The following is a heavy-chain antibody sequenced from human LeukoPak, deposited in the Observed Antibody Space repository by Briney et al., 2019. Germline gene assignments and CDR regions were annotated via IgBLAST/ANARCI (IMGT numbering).Heavy chain of an antibody. Sequence: SETLSLTCTVSGGSISSYYWSWIRQPPGKGLEWIGYIYYSGSTNYNPSLKSRVTISVDTSKNQFSLKLSSVTAADTAVYYCARDLSEEHYYMDVWGKGTTVTVSS. J-gene: IGHJ6*03. V-gene: IGHV4-59*01. CDR2: IYYSGST. CDR3: ARDLSEEHYYMDV. D-gene: IGHD1-26*01. CDR1: GGSISSYY.